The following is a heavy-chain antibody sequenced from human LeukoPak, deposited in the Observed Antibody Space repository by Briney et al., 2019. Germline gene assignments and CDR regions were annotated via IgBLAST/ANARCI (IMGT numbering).Heavy chain of an antibody. V-gene: IGHV3-30*03. J-gene: IGHJ4*02. CDR3: ARDPDDYGDYSYLDY. CDR2: ISYDGSNK. Sequence: GGSLRLSCAASGFTFSSYGMHWVRQAPGKGLEWVAVISYDGSNKYYADSVKGRFTISRDNSKNTLFLQMNSLRAEDTAVYYCARDPDDYGDYSYLDYWGQGTLVTVSS. D-gene: IGHD4-17*01. CDR1: GFTFSSYG.